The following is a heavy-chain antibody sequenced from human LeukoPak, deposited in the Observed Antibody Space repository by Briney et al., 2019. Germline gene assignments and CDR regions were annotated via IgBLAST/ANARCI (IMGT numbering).Heavy chain of an antibody. Sequence: NPGGSLRLSCXXXXFTFSSYSMNWVRQAPGKGLEWVSSISSSSSYIYYADSVKGRFTISRDNAKNSLYLQMNSLRAEDTAVYYCASFGSSWPFDYWGQGTLVTVSS. J-gene: IGHJ4*02. CDR1: XFTFSSYS. CDR3: ASFGSSWPFDY. V-gene: IGHV3-21*01. CDR2: ISSSSSYI. D-gene: IGHD6-13*01.